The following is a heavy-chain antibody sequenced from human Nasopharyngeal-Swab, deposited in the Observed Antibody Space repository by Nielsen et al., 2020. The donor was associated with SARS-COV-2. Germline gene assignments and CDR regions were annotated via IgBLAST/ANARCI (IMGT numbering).Heavy chain of an antibody. CDR2: ISAYNGNT. CDR3: ARDDSSNYDFWSGYYTSFDY. CDR1: GYTFTSYG. V-gene: IGHV1-18*01. Sequence: ASVKVSCRASGYTFTSYGIGWVRQAPGQGLEWMGWISAYNGNTNYAQKLQGRVTMTTDTSTSTAYMELRSLRSADTAVYYCARDDSSNYDFWSGYYTSFDYWDQGTLVTVSS. D-gene: IGHD3-3*01. J-gene: IGHJ4*02.